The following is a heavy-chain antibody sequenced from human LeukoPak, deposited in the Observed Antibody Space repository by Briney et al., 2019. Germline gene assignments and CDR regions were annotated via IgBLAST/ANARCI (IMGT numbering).Heavy chain of an antibody. Sequence: ASVKVSCKASGYTFTGYYMHWVRQAPGQGLEWMGWINPDSGGTNYAQNFQGWVTMTRDTSISTVYMELSRLRSDDTAVYYCARVGDTPFDYWGQGTLVTVSS. V-gene: IGHV1-2*04. CDR3: ARVGDTPFDY. CDR1: GYTFTGYY. J-gene: IGHJ4*02. D-gene: IGHD2-21*01. CDR2: INPDSGGT.